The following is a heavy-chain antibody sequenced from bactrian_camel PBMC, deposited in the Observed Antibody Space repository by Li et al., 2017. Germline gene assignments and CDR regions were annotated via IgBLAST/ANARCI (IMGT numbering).Heavy chain of an antibody. CDR2: IATGSGNT. Sequence: VQLVESGGGSVQAGGSLRLSCTVSGFTASRYCMGWFRQAPGKERGGVARIATGSGNTYYADSVKGRFTISQDNAKNTVYLQMNSLKPEDTAMYYCAARGPYCYTKLSVRDFTYWGQGTQVTVS. CDR1: GFTASRYC. J-gene: IGHJ6*01. D-gene: IGHD2*01. V-gene: IGHV3S40*01. CDR3: AARGPYCYTKLSVRDFTY.